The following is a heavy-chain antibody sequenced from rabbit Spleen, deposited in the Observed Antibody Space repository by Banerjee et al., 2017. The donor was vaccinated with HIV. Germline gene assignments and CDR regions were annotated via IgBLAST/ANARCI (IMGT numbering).Heavy chain of an antibody. CDR3: VRDKASISGDYGPWYFDL. D-gene: IGHD1-1*01. J-gene: IGHJ4*01. Sequence: QEQLEESGGGLVKPEGSLTLTCKASGFSFNDRDVMCWVRQAPGKGLEWIACINTATGKPVYASWAKGRFTISKSSSTTVTLQMTSLTAADTATYFCVRDKASISGDYGPWYFDLWGQGTLVTVS. CDR2: INTATGKP. V-gene: IGHV1S45*01. CDR1: GFSFNDRDV.